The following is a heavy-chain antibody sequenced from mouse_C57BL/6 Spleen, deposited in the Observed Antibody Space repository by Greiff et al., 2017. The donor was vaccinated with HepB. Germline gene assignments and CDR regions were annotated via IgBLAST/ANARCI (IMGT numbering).Heavy chain of an antibody. Sequence: VQLQQSGAELVRPGASVTLSCKASGYTFTDYEMLWVKQTPVHGLEWIGAIDPETGGTAYNQKFKGKAILTADKSSSTAYMELRSLTSEDSAVYYCTRGGIYYDPRFAYWGQGTLVTVSA. CDR3: TRGGIYYDPRFAY. J-gene: IGHJ3*01. CDR2: IDPETGGT. CDR1: GYTFTDYE. D-gene: IGHD2-4*01. V-gene: IGHV1-15*01.